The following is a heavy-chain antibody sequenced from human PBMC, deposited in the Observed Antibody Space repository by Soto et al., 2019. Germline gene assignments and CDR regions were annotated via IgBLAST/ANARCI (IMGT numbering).Heavy chain of an antibody. V-gene: IGHV3-23*01. CDR3: AKEENAFDV. Sequence: GGSLRLSCVVSGFTFNRHAMAWVRQTPGKGLEWVSAISGDSRSVYHADSVTGRFTTSRDTSKNTLYLQMNSLRSEDTAVYYCAKEENAFDVWGQGTVVTVS. CDR1: GFTFNRHA. J-gene: IGHJ3*01. CDR2: ISGDSRSV.